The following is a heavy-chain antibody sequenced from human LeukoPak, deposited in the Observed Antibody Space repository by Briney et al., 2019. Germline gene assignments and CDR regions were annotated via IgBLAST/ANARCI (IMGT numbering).Heavy chain of an antibody. CDR1: GFTFDDYA. Sequence: GGSLRLSCAASGFTFDDYAMHWVRQAPGKGLEWVSGISWNSGSIGYADSVKGRFTISRDNAKNSLYLQMNSLRAEDTALYYCAKDRESSTAAGYFDYWGQGTLVTVSS. CDR2: ISWNSGSI. D-gene: IGHD3-16*01. CDR3: AKDRESSTAAGYFDY. V-gene: IGHV3-9*01. J-gene: IGHJ4*02.